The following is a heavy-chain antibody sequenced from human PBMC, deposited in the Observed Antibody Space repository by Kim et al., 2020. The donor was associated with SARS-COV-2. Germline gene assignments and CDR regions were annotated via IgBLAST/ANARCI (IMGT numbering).Heavy chain of an antibody. V-gene: IGHV4-31*03. CDR2: IYYSGST. D-gene: IGHD3-10*01. CDR3: ARDGGVLWFGELLSLPSRGFYGMDV. CDR1: GGSISSGGYY. J-gene: IGHJ6*02. Sequence: SETLSLTCTVSGGSISSGGYYWSWIRQHPGKGLEWIGYIYYSGSTYYNPSLKSRVTISVDTSKNQFSLKLSSVTAADTAVYYCARDGGVLWFGELLSLPSRGFYGMDVWGQGTTVTVSS.